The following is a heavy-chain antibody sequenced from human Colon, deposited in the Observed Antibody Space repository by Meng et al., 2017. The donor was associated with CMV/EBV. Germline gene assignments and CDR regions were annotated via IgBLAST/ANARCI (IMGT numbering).Heavy chain of an antibody. Sequence: GGPLRPSCAGSGFTSSSYEMNWARQAPGKGLEWVSYISNSGSTIIYADSVKGRFTISRNDAKNSLYLQMTSLRAEGTAIYYCARSEFWSGSYYFDYWGQGTLVTVSS. CDR3: ARSEFWSGSYYFDY. CDR1: GFTSSSYE. J-gene: IGHJ4*02. D-gene: IGHD3-3*01. V-gene: IGHV3-48*03. CDR2: ISNSGSTI.